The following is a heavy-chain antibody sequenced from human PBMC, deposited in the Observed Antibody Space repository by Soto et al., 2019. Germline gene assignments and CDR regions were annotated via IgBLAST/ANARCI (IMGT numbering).Heavy chain of an antibody. V-gene: IGHV3-30*18. CDR2: ILMDGSDK. J-gene: IGHJ3*01. D-gene: IGHD6-13*01. Sequence: QVQLVESGGGVVQPGRSLRLSCAASGFTFNNYGIHWVRHAPGKGLEWVAAILMDGSDKYYADSVQGRLTISRDNSKNTVYLQMNSLRGEDTAVYYCAKNQCRAASRGIDWGQGKMVNVSS. CDR1: GFTFNNYG. CDR3: AKNQCRAASRGID.